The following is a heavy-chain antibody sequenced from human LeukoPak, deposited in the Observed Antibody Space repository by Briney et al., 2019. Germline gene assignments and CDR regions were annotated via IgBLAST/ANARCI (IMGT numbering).Heavy chain of an antibody. CDR2: INPNSGGT. Sequence: ASVKVSRKASGYTFSGYYMHWVRQAPGQGVEWMGRINPNSGGTNYAQKFQGRVTMTRDTSIGTAYMELSSLTSDDTAVYYCARDGANKVRGVHYYYMDVWGKGTTVTVSS. V-gene: IGHV1-2*06. D-gene: IGHD3-10*01. CDR1: GYTFSGYY. J-gene: IGHJ6*03. CDR3: ARDGANKVRGVHYYYMDV.